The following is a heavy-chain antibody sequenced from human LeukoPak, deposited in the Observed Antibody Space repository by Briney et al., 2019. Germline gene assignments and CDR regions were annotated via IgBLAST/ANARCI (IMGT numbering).Heavy chain of an antibody. CDR3: AGVRYYDFWSGYPAYYFDY. V-gene: IGHV4-30-2*01. Sequence: SQTLSLTCAVSGGSISSGGYSWSWIRQPPGKGLEWIGYIYHSGSTYYNPSLKSRVTISVDTSKNQFSLKLSSVTAADTAVYYCAGVRYYDFWSGYPAYYFDYWGQGTLVTVSS. J-gene: IGHJ4*02. D-gene: IGHD3-3*01. CDR1: GGSISSGGYS. CDR2: IYHSGST.